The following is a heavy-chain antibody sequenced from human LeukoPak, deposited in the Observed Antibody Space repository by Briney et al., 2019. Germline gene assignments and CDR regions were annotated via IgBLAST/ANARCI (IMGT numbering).Heavy chain of an antibody. J-gene: IGHJ6*02. V-gene: IGHV1-18*01. Sequence: ASVKVSCRASGYTFTSYGISWVRQAPGQGLEWMGWISAYNGNTNYAQKLQGRVTMTTDTSTSTAYMELRSLRSDDTAVYYCARLGYRSSTSCYVYYYYYYGMDVWGQGTTVTVSS. CDR3: ARLGYRSSTSCYVYYYYYYGMDV. D-gene: IGHD2-2*01. CDR1: GYTFTSYG. CDR2: ISAYNGNT.